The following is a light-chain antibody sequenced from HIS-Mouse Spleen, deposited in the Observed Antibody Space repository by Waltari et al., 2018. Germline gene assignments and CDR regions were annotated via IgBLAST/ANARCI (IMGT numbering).Light chain of an antibody. Sequence: QPALTQPAPVPGSPGRPTTTPGTGTGGDVGSYNFVPWYKQHQGKAPKVMIYEGRKRPSGVSNRFSGSKSGNTASLTISGLHAEDEADYYCCSYAGSSTFGVFGGGTKLTVL. CDR2: EGR. CDR1: GGDVGSYNF. CDR3: CSYAGSSTFGV. J-gene: IGLJ3*02. V-gene: IGLV2-23*03.